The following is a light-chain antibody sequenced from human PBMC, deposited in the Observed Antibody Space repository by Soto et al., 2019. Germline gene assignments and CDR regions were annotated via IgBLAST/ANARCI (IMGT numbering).Light chain of an antibody. V-gene: IGKV1-33*01. J-gene: IGKJ1*01. CDR1: QGINNH. CDR2: GAS. Sequence: DIQMTQSPSSLSASVGDRVTITCQASQGINNHLNWYQQKPGKAPKLLIYGASNLETGVPSRFSGSGFGTDFTFTISSLQPEDIATYYCQQYAHLWTFGQGTKVEIK. CDR3: QQYAHLWT.